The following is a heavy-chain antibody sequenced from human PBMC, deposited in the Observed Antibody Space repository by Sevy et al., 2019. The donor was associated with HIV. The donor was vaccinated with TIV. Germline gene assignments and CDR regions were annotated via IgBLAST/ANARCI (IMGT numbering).Heavy chain of an antibody. D-gene: IGHD6-13*01. Sequence: GGSLRLSCAASGFTFSSYAMHWVRQAPGKGLEWVAVISYDGSNKYYAYSVKGRVTISRDNSKNTLYLQMNSLRAEDTAVYYCAREAAAGLYYYDGMDVWGQGTTVTVSS. J-gene: IGHJ6*02. V-gene: IGHV3-30-3*01. CDR3: AREAAAGLYYYDGMDV. CDR1: GFTFSSYA. CDR2: ISYDGSNK.